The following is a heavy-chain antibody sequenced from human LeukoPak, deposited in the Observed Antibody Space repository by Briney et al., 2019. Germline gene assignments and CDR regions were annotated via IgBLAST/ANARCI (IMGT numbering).Heavy chain of an antibody. Sequence: SETLSLTCTVSGGSISSYHWSWIRQPPGKGLEWIGYIYYSGSTNYNPSLKSRVTISVDTSKNQFSLKLSSVTAADTAVYYCARVVVGATDDAFDIWGQGTMVTVSS. J-gene: IGHJ3*02. CDR3: ARVVVGATDDAFDI. V-gene: IGHV4-59*01. D-gene: IGHD1-26*01. CDR2: IYYSGST. CDR1: GGSISSYH.